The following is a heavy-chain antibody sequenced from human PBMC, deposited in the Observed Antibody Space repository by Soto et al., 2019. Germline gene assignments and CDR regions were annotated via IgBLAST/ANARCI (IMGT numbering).Heavy chain of an antibody. CDR1: GFTISSTY. Sequence: EVQLVESGGGLVQPGGSLTISCAASGFTISSTYMNWVRQAPGRGLDWVSVIYTGCSAYYADSVKGRFTISRDSSKNTLYLQMNSLRAEDTAVYYCARDSYGSSWGQGTLVTVSS. CDR2: IYTGCSA. D-gene: IGHD4-17*01. CDR3: ARDSYGSS. J-gene: IGHJ5*02. V-gene: IGHV3-66*01.